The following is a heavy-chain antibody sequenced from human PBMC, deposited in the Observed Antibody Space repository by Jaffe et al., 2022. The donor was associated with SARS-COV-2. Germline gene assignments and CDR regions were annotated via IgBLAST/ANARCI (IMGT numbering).Heavy chain of an antibody. D-gene: IGHD6-13*01. CDR2: IKQDGSEK. Sequence: EVQLVESGGGLVQPGGSLRLSCAASGFTFSSYWMSWVRQAPGKGLEWVANIKQDGSEKYYVDSVKGRFTISRDNAKNSLYLQMNSLRAEDTAVYYCARKGSWKPNYFDYWGQGTLVTVSS. CDR3: ARKGSWKPNYFDY. CDR1: GFTFSSYW. V-gene: IGHV3-7*01. J-gene: IGHJ4*02.